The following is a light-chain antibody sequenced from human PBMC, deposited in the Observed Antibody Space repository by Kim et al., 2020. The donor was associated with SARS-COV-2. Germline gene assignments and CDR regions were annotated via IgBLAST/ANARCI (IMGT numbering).Light chain of an antibody. V-gene: IGKV2-28*01. J-gene: IGKJ2*01. CDR2: LGS. CDR1: QSLLHSNGYNY. Sequence: DIVMTQSPLSLPVTPGEPASIPCRSSQSLLHSNGYNYLDWYLQKPGQSPQLLIYLGSNRASGVPDRFSGSGSGTDFTLKISRVVAEDVGVYYCMQALQTPPYTFGQGTKLEI. CDR3: MQALQTPPYT.